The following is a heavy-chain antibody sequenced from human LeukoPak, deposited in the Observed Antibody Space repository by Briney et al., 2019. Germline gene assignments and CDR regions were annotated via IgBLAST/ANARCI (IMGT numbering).Heavy chain of an antibody. V-gene: IGHV4-4*07. J-gene: IGHJ6*02. Sequence: SETLSLTCTVSGGSFSNYYWSWLRQPAGKGLEWIGRIYTSGSTNYNPSVKRRVTMSVDTSNNQFSLKLTSVTAADTAVYYCARQPPQYYGMDVWGQGTTVTVSS. D-gene: IGHD1-14*01. CDR1: GGSFSNYY. CDR3: ARQPPQYYGMDV. CDR2: IYTSGST.